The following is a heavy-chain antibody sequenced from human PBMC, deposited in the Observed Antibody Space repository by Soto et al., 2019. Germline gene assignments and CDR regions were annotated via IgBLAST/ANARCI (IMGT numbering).Heavy chain of an antibody. V-gene: IGHV3-7*01. J-gene: IGHJ6*03. D-gene: IGHD4-17*01. CDR1: GFALSSYW. Sequence: EAQLVESGGGLVQPGGSLRLSCAASGFALSSYWMTWVRQAPGKGLEWVASIDNYGSEIHYVGSVKGRFTISRDNAKTSVYLQMNSLRAEDSVMYSWATYGGYAFPMAVWGKGTTVTVSS. CDR2: IDNYGSEI. CDR3: ATYGGYAFPMAV.